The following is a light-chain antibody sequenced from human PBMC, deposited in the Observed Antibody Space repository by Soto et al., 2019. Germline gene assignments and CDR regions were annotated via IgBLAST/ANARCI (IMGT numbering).Light chain of an antibody. Sequence: EIVMTQSPATLSVSPGERVTLSCRASQFVSNSLAWYQQRPGQPPRLLIYGASTRAAGISERFSGSGSGTEFTLTINSLQSEDFAIYYCQRYNNWPLTFGGGTKVDIK. V-gene: IGKV3-15*01. CDR3: QRYNNWPLT. J-gene: IGKJ4*01. CDR1: QFVSNS. CDR2: GAS.